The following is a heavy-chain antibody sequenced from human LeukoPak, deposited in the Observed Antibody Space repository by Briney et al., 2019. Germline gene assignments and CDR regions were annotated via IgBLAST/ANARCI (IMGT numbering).Heavy chain of an antibody. CDR2: ISSSGSTI. CDR3: ARDWSTKDIVVVPAALYFDY. CDR1: GFTFSSYE. V-gene: IGHV3-48*03. J-gene: IGHJ4*02. D-gene: IGHD2-2*01. Sequence: GGSLRLSCAASGFTFSSYEMNWVRQAPGKGLEWVSYISSSGSTIYYADSVKGRFTISRDNAKNSLYLQMNSLRAEDTAVYYCARDWSTKDIVVVPAALYFDYWGQGTLVTVSS.